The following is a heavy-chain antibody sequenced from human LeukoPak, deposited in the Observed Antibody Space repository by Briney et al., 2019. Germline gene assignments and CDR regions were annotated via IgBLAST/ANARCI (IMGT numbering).Heavy chain of an antibody. J-gene: IGHJ4*02. CDR3: ARGPHFDSRHPPIHPVDY. Sequence: PSETLSLTCAVYGGSFSGYYWSWIRQPPGKGLEWIGEINHSGSTNYNPSLKSRVTISVDTSMNQFSLKLSSVTAADTAVYYCARGPHFDSRHPPIHPVDYWGQGTLVTVSS. D-gene: IGHD3-9*01. CDR1: GGSFSGYY. CDR2: INHSGST. V-gene: IGHV4-34*01.